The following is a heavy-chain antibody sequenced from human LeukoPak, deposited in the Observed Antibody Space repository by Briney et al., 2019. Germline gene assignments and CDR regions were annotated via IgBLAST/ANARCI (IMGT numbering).Heavy chain of an antibody. CDR3: ARGSSSSGYYYYYMDV. Sequence: PSETLSLTCTVSGGSISSGSYYWSWIRQPAGKGLEWIGRIYTSGSTNYNPSLKSRVTISVDTSKNQFSLRLSSVTAADTAVYYCARGSSSSGYYYYYMDVWGKGTTVTVSS. CDR2: IYTSGST. CDR1: GGSISSGSYY. J-gene: IGHJ6*03. D-gene: IGHD6-6*01. V-gene: IGHV4-61*02.